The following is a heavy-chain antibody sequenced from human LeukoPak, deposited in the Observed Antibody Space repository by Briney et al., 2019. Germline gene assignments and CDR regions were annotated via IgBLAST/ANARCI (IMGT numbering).Heavy chain of an antibody. V-gene: IGHV4-61*02. CDR3: ARDRSLGAQPSYSSTRVYYMDV. CDR2: IYTSGST. CDR1: GGSISSGSYY. J-gene: IGHJ6*03. Sequence: PSETLSLTCTVSGGSISSGSYYWSWIRQPAGKGLEWIGRIYTSGSTNYNPSLKSRVTISVDTSKNQFSLKLSSVTAADTAVYYCARDRSLGAQPSYSSTRVYYMDVWGKGTTVTVSS. D-gene: IGHD6-13*01.